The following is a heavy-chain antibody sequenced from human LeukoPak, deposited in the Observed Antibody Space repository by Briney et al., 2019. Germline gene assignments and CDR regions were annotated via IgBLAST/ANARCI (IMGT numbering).Heavy chain of an antibody. CDR3: ATDSSGWQKKTPSDY. Sequence: ASVKVSCKVSGYTFTDYYMHWVQQAPGKGLEWMGLVDPEDGETIYAEKFQGRVTITADTSTDTAYMELSSLRSEDTAVYYCATDSSGWQKKTPSDYWGQGTLVTVSS. V-gene: IGHV1-69-2*01. CDR1: GYTFTDYY. CDR2: VDPEDGET. D-gene: IGHD6-19*01. J-gene: IGHJ4*02.